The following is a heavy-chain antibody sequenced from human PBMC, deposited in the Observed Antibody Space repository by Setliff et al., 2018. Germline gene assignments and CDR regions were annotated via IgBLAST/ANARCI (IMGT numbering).Heavy chain of an antibody. J-gene: IGHJ4*02. D-gene: IGHD2-15*01. V-gene: IGHV4-4*07. Sequence: SETLSLTCTVSDVSISGYYWGWIRQPVGKGLEWIGHIYTRGSTNYNPSLRTRVSISVDTSKNHFSLRLSSVAATDTAVYYCLRIRLVPHGHSWGQGTLVTVSS. CDR1: DVSISGYY. CDR2: IYTRGST. CDR3: LRIRLVPHGHS.